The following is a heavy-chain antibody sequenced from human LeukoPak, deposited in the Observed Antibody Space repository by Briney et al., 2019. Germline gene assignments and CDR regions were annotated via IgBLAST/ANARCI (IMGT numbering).Heavy chain of an antibody. CDR1: GYTFTSYG. CDR2: ISAHNGNT. D-gene: IGHD6-19*01. J-gene: IGHJ6*03. V-gene: IGHV1-18*01. CDR3: ARGIAVAGGYYYYYMDV. Sequence: GASVKVSCKASGYTFTSYGISWVRQAPGQGLEWMGWISAHNGNTNYAQKLQGRVTMTTDTSTSTAYMELRSLRSDDTAVYYCARGIAVAGGYYYYYMDVWGKGTTVTVSS.